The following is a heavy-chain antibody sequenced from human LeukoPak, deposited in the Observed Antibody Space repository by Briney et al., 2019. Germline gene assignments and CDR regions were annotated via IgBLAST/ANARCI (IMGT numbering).Heavy chain of an antibody. CDR3: ARAGRQWPPHFDY. V-gene: IGHV1-2*02. Sequence: ASVKVSCKASGGTFSSYAISWVRQAPGQGLEWMGWINPNSGGTNYAQKFQGRVTMTRDTSISTAYMELSRLRSDDTAVYYCARAGRQWPPHFDYWGQGTLVTVSS. D-gene: IGHD6-19*01. J-gene: IGHJ4*02. CDR2: INPNSGGT. CDR1: GGTFSSYA.